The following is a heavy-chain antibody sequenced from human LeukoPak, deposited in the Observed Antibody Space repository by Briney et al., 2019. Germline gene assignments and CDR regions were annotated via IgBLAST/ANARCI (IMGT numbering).Heavy chain of an antibody. J-gene: IGHJ4*02. Sequence: PSETLSLTCAVYGGSFSGYYWSWIRQPPGKGLEWIGEINHSGSTNYNPSLKSRVTISVDTSKNQFSLKLSSATAADTAVYYCASGGSGSPFDYWGQGTLVTVSS. D-gene: IGHD3-10*01. CDR3: ASGGSGSPFDY. CDR1: GGSFSGYY. CDR2: INHSGST. V-gene: IGHV4-34*01.